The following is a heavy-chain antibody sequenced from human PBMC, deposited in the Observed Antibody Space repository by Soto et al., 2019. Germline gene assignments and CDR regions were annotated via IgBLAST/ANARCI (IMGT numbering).Heavy chain of an antibody. Sequence: EVQLLESGGGLVQPGGSLSLSCAASGFTFNYYAMTWVRQAPGKGLACVSTISASGGTTYYADSEMGRFTIYRDNSKNTLYLQMNSLRAEDTAVYYCAKRGIEVAGKYRWFDPCGQGTLVTVSS. CDR3: AKRGIEVAGKYRWFDP. CDR1: GFTFNYYA. CDR2: ISASGGTT. V-gene: IGHV3-23*01. J-gene: IGHJ5*02. D-gene: IGHD6-19*01.